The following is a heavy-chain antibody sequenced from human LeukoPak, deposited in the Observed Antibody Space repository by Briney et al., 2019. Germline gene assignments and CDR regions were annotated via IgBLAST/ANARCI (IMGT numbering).Heavy chain of an antibody. CDR3: AQSYEAVAGNFDY. D-gene: IGHD6-19*01. Sequence: GGSLRLSCAASGFTFDDYAMQWVRQAPGKGMEWVSLISGDGGRKYYADSVKGRLTISRDNSKNSLYLQMNSLRTEDTALYYCAQSYEAVAGNFDYWGQGTLVTVSS. J-gene: IGHJ4*02. CDR2: ISGDGGRK. CDR1: GFTFDDYA. V-gene: IGHV3-43*02.